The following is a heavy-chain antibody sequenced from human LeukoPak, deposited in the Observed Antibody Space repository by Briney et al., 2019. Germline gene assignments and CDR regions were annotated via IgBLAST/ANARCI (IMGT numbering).Heavy chain of an antibody. CDR3: ARDNVVPPKWGFDP. J-gene: IGHJ5*02. V-gene: IGHV4-31*03. Sequence: SETLSLTCTVSGGSISSGGYYWSWIRQHPGKGLEWIGYIYYSGSTYYNSSLKSRVTISVDTSKNQFSLKLSSVTAADTAVYYCARDNVVPPKWGFDPWGQGTPVTVSS. D-gene: IGHD2-2*01. CDR1: GGSISSGGYY. CDR2: IYYSGST.